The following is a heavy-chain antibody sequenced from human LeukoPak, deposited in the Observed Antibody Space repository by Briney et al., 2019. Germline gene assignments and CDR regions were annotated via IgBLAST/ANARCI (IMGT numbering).Heavy chain of an antibody. J-gene: IGHJ2*01. D-gene: IGHD3-22*01. CDR3: ARGPYYYDSSGYYYTTPVNWYFDL. CDR2: INHSGST. Sequence: KPSETLSLTCAVYGGSFSGYYWSWIRQPPGKGLEWIGEINHSGSTNYNPSLKSRVTISVDTSKNQFSLKLSSVTAADTAVYYCARGPYYYDSSGYYYTTPVNWYFDLWGRGTLVTVSS. V-gene: IGHV4-34*01. CDR1: GGSFSGYY.